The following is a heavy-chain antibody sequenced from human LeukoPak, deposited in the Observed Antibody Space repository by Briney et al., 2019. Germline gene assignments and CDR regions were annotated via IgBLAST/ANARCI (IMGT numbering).Heavy chain of an antibody. V-gene: IGHV4-59*08. CDR3: ARHIEPPRGGDAFDI. D-gene: IGHD1-14*01. CDR2: IYYSGST. J-gene: IGHJ3*02. Sequence: SETLSLTRTVSGGSISSYYWSWIRQPPGKGLEWIGYIYYSGSTNYNPSLKSRVTISVDTSKNQFSLKLSSVTAADTAVYYCARHIEPPRGGDAFDIWGQGTMVTVSS. CDR1: GGSISSYY.